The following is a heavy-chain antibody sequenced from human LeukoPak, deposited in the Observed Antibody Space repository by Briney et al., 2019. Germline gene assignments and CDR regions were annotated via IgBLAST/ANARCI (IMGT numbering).Heavy chain of an antibody. Sequence: PSETLSLTCTVSAGSISSSSYYWGWIRQPPGKGLEWIRSIYYSGSTYYNPSLKSRVTISVDTSKNQFSLTLSSVTAAVTAVYYCASVSGNIVVVPAGHFDYGGQGTLVTVSS. CDR1: AGSISSSSYY. D-gene: IGHD2-2*01. CDR3: ASVSGNIVVVPAGHFDY. J-gene: IGHJ4*02. CDR2: IYYSGST. V-gene: IGHV4-39*07.